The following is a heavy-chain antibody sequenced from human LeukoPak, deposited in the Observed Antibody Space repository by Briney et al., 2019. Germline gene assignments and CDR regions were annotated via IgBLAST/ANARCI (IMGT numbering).Heavy chain of an antibody. V-gene: IGHV4-61*02. Sequence: SQTLSLTCTVSGGSISSGSYYWSWIRQPAGKGLEWIGRIYTSGSTNYNPSLKSRVTISADTSKNQFSLKLSSVTAADTAVYYCARDWGGSPFDYWGQGTLVTVSS. J-gene: IGHJ4*02. CDR3: ARDWGGSPFDY. CDR1: GGSISSGSYY. CDR2: IYTSGST. D-gene: IGHD2-21*01.